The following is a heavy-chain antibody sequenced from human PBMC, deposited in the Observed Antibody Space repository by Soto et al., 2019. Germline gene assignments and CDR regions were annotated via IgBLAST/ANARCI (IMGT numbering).Heavy chain of an antibody. Sequence: PSETLSLTCTVSGGSISSGGYYWSWIRQHPGKGLEWIGYIYYSGSTYYNPSLKSRVTISVDTSKNQFSLKLSSVTAADTAVYYCPLDPGGGSGWFDPWGQGTLVTVSS. J-gene: IGHJ5*02. CDR2: IYYSGST. CDR1: GGSISSGGYY. V-gene: IGHV4-31*03. CDR3: PLDPGGGSGWFDP. D-gene: IGHD3-10*01.